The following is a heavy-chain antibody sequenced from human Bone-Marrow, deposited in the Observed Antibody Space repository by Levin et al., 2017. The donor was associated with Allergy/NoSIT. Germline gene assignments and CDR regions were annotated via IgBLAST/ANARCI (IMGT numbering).Heavy chain of an antibody. CDR1: GGSTSNYY. D-gene: IGHD3-3*01. CDR2: IYSSGST. J-gene: IGHJ6*02. Sequence: GSLRLSCTVSGGSTSNYYLSWIRQTPGRGLEWLGYIYSSGSTNYNPSLKSRVTISADASKRQVSLKLNTVTAGDTAVYYCAGHDDVWGAHYGMDVWGQGTAVAVSS. V-gene: IGHV4-59*08. CDR3: AGHDDVWGAHYGMDV.